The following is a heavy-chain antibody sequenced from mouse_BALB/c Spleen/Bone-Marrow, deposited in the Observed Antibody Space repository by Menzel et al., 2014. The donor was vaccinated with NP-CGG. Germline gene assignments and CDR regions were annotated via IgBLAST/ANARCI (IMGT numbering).Heavy chain of an antibody. Sequence: VQLQQPGAELVKPGASVKLSCTASGFNIKDTYMHWVKQRPEQGLEWIGRIDPANGNTKYDPKFQGKATITADTSSNTAYLQLSSLTSEDTAVYYCARWDYWYFDVWGAGTTVTVSS. D-gene: IGHD4-1*01. J-gene: IGHJ1*01. CDR3: ARWDYWYFDV. CDR2: IDPANGNT. CDR1: GFNIKDTY. V-gene: IGHV14-3*02.